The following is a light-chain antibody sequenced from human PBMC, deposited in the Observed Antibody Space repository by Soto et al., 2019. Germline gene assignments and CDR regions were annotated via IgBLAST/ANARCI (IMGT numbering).Light chain of an antibody. V-gene: IGKV2D-29*01. CDR3: MQSTQLPLT. J-gene: IGKJ4*01. CDR1: QSLLHGDGKTY. Sequence: DIVLTQTPLSLSVTPGQPASISCRSSQSLLHGDGKTYLYWFVQKPGQPPQLLIYEVYKQFSGVPDRFSGSGSGTDFTLKITRVEAEDVGTYYCMQSTQLPLTFGGGTKVEIK. CDR2: EVY.